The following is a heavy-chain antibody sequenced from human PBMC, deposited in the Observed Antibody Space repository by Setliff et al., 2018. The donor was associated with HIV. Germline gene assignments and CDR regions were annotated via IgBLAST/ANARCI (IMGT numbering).Heavy chain of an antibody. CDR3: ARSGGGATDQAFDI. CDR2: IDPNGGAT. V-gene: IGHV1-46*01. J-gene: IGHJ3*02. Sequence: ASVKLSCKAFGSTFTSYCLHWGRQAPGQGLEWLGIIDPNGGATNNAQKLQGRLTVTTYPSTGTLYMELSNLRSDDSAVYYFARSGGGATDQAFDIWGQGTMVTVSS. CDR1: GSTFTSYC. D-gene: IGHD3-10*01.